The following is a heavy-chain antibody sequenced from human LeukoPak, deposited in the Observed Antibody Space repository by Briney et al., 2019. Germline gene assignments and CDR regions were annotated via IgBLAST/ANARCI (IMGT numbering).Heavy chain of an antibody. Sequence: PGGSLRLSCAPSGLTLSSYAMRWVRRPPGKGREWVSSISGIGGDTFYADFVKGRFTLSRGHSKNTMYLQMNSLIAIDTAVYYCAKGPGINSQYYFDYWGQGTLVTVSS. D-gene: IGHD4-23*01. V-gene: IGHV3-23*01. CDR2: ISGIGGDT. CDR3: AKGPGINSQYYFDY. CDR1: GLTLSSYA. J-gene: IGHJ4*02.